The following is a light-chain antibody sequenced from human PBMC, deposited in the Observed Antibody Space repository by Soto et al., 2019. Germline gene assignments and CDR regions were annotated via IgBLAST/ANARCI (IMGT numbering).Light chain of an antibody. CDR2: DVS. Sequence: QSALTQPASVSGSPGQSITISCTGASSDMWGNNYVSWYQHYPGKAPKLMICDVSNRPSGVSDRFSGSKSGNTASLTISGLQAEDEADYYCSAFTGTTYVFGTGTKVNVL. J-gene: IGLJ1*01. V-gene: IGLV2-14*03. CDR3: SAFTGTTYV. CDR1: SSDMWGNNY.